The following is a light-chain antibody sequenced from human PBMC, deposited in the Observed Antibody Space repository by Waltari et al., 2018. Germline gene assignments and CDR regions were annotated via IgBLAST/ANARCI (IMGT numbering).Light chain of an antibody. CDR3: QQYNDWPPWT. J-gene: IGKJ1*01. CDR2: GAS. V-gene: IGKV3-15*01. Sequence: EIVMTQSPATLSVSPGARATLSCRASKSVSSNLAWYQQKPRQAPRLLISGASTRATGIPARFRGSGSGTEFTLTISSMQSEDFAVYYCQQYNDWPPWTFGQGTKVEIK. CDR1: KSVSSN.